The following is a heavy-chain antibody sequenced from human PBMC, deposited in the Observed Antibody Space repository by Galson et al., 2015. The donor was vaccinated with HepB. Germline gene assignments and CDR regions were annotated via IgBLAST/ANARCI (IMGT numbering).Heavy chain of an antibody. CDR2: IYSGGST. V-gene: IGHV3-66*02. D-gene: IGHD5-18*01. CDR1: GFTVSSNY. J-gene: IGHJ4*02. CDR3: ASRRSLDTAMVKGGFDY. Sequence: LRLSCAASGFTVSSNYMSWVRQAPGKGLEWVSVIYSGGSTYYADSMKGRFTISRDNSKNTLYLQMNSLRAEDTAVYYCASRRSLDTAMVKGGFDYWGQGTLVTVSS.